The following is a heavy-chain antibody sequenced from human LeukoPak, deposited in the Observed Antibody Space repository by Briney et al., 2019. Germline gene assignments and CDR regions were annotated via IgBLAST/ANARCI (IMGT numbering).Heavy chain of an antibody. CDR3: ARDPDYGGDSGRFDH. D-gene: IGHD4-23*01. Sequence: ASVTVSCKASGYTFTNYYIHWVRQAPGQGLEWMGIINPSGGSTSYAQKFQGRVTMARDTSTSTVYMELSSLRSEDTAVYYCARDPDYGGDSGRFDHWGQGTLVTVSS. CDR2: INPSGGST. CDR1: GYTFTNYY. V-gene: IGHV1-46*01. J-gene: IGHJ4*02.